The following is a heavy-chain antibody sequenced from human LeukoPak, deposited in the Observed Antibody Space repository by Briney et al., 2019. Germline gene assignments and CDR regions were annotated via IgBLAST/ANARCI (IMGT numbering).Heavy chain of an antibody. V-gene: IGHV4-34*01. D-gene: IGHD3-3*01. CDR3: ARGGGDFWSGYYPYYMDV. J-gene: IGHJ6*03. CDR2: INHSGST. Sequence: SETLSLTCAVYGGSFSGYYWSWIRQPPGKGQEWIGEINHSGSTNYNPSLKSRVTISVDTSKNQFSLKLSSVTAADTAVYYCARGGGDFWSGYYPYYMDVWGKGTTVTVSS. CDR1: GGSFSGYY.